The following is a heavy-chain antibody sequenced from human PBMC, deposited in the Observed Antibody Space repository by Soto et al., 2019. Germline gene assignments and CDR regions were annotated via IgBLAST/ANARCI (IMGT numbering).Heavy chain of an antibody. CDR3: ARPVPARHYYGMDV. D-gene: IGHD2-2*01. Sequence: SETLSLTCTVSGDSVTSASDYWSWIRQPPGKGLEWIGYIYYSGSADYNPSLGSRVTISIDTSKNQFSLKLTSVTAADTAVYYCARPVPARHYYGMDVWGQGTTVTVSS. J-gene: IGHJ6*02. V-gene: IGHV4-61*01. CDR2: IYYSGSA. CDR1: GDSVTSASDY.